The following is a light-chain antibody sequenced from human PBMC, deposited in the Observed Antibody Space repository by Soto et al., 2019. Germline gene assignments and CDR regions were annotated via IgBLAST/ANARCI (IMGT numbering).Light chain of an antibody. CDR3: KRYDQSLWT. V-gene: IGKV3-20*01. CDR2: DIY. J-gene: IGKJ1*01. Sequence: IVMTQSPATLSMSPGERATLSCRASQSVSARQLAWYQQKPGQAPRLLIYDIYIRAAGIPDRFSGSGSGTDFTLTIRTVEPEDFAMYYCKRYDQSLWTFGQGTKVDIK. CDR1: QSVSARQ.